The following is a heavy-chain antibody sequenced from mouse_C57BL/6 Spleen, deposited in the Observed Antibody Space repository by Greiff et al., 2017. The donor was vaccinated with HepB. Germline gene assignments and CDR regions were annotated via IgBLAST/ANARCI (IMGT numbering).Heavy chain of an antibody. CDR2: INYDGSST. CDR3: ARDAFYDYDGGTSFDY. Sequence: EVKVVEPEGGLVQPGSSMKLSCTASGFTFSDYYMAWVRQVPEKGLEWVANINYDGSSTYYLDSLKSRFIISSDNAKNILYLQMSSLKSEDTATYYCARDAFYDYDGGTSFDYWGQGTTLTVSS. V-gene: IGHV5-16*01. D-gene: IGHD2-4*01. J-gene: IGHJ2*01. CDR1: GFTFSDYY.